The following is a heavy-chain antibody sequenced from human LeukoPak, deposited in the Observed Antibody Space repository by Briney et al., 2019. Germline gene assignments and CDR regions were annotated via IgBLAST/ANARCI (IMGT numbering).Heavy chain of an antibody. J-gene: IGHJ5*02. V-gene: IGHV4-31*03. CDR2: IWNSGGT. Sequence: PSETLSLTCSVSGDSISSRTYYWTWLRQHPEKGLEWIGYIWNSGGTNYNPALKSRVTISVDTSKNQFSLKLTSVTAADTAIYYCARDVSSMFPNWFDPWGQGILVIVSS. CDR3: ARDVSSMFPNWFDP. CDR1: GDSISSRTYY. D-gene: IGHD6-6*01.